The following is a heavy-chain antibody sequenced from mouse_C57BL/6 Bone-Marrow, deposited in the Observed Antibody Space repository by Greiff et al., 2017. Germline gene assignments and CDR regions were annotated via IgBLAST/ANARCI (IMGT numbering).Heavy chain of an antibody. Sequence: QVQLKESGAELARPGASVKLSCKASGYTFTSYGISWVKQRTGQGLEWIGEIYPRSGNTYYNEKFKGKATLTADKSSSTAYMELRSLTSEDSAVYFCARLLRWYFDVWGTGTTVTGSS. CDR3: ARLLRWYFDV. V-gene: IGHV1-81*01. CDR1: GYTFTSYG. CDR2: IYPRSGNT. J-gene: IGHJ1*03.